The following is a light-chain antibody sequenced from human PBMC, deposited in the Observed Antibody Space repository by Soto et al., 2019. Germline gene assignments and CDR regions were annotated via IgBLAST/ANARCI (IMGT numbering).Light chain of an antibody. CDR2: EVS. CDR1: SSDIGTYKY. CDR3: SSYAGRNNVV. V-gene: IGLV2-8*02. Sequence: QSALTQPPSASRSPGQSVTISCTGTSSDIGTYKYVSWYQHHPGKAPKLMIYEVSKRPSGVPDRFSGSKSGNTASLTVSGLLTEDEADYYCSSYAGRNNVVFGGGTKLTVL. J-gene: IGLJ2*01.